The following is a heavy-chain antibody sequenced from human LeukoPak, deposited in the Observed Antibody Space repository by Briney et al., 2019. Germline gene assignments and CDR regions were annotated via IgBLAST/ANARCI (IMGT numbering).Heavy chain of an antibody. J-gene: IGHJ5*02. CDR2: IYYSGST. CDR1: GGSISSGDYY. CDR3: ARDTTGIAAVRFATPTWFDP. D-gene: IGHD6-13*01. V-gene: IGHV4-30-4*01. Sequence: SETLSLTCTVSGGSISSGDYYWSWIRQPPGKGLEWIGYIYYSGSTYYNPSLKSRVTISVDTSKNQFSLKLSSVTAADTAVYYCARDTTGIAAVRFATPTWFDPWGQGTLVTVSS.